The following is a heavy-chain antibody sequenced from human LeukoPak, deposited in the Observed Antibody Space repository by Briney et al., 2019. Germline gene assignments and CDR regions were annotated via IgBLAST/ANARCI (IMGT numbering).Heavy chain of an antibody. J-gene: IGHJ4*02. CDR2: IKEDGSQN. D-gene: IGHD6-6*01. Sequence: GGSLRLSCVASEFTLSGYWMGWVRQAPGKGLEWVANIKEDGSQNHYVDSVKGRFTISRDNARNSLYLQMNSLRAEDTAFYYCARVGYGSSHFDFWGQGTLVTVSS. CDR3: ARVGYGSSHFDF. V-gene: IGHV3-7*05. CDR1: EFTLSGYW.